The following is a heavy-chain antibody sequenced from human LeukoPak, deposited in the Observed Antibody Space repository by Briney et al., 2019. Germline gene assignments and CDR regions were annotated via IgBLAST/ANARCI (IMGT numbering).Heavy chain of an antibody. J-gene: IGHJ4*02. CDR1: GYTFTSYD. Sequence: ASVKVSCKASGYTFTSYDINWVRQATGQGLEWMGIINPSGGSTNYAQKFQGRVTMTTDTSTITVYMEVSSLRSEDTAVYYCARWRTTYLDYWGQGTLVTVSS. CDR3: ARWRTTYLDY. CDR2: INPSGGST. D-gene: IGHD1/OR15-1a*01. V-gene: IGHV1-46*01.